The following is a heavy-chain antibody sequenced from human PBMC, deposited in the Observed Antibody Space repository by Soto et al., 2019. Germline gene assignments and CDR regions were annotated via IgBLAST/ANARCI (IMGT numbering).Heavy chain of an antibody. CDR1: GYSFTSYW. Sequence: QVQLVQSGAEVKKPGASVKVSCKASGYSFTSYWMHWVRRAPGQGLEWMGLIKASDDDTIYAQNFQGRVTMTRDTSTSTVYMELTSLTSEDTAVYYCARDDGAFDSWGQGTLVTVSS. D-gene: IGHD3-10*01. CDR3: ARDDGAFDS. CDR2: IKASDDDT. J-gene: IGHJ4*02. V-gene: IGHV1-46*01.